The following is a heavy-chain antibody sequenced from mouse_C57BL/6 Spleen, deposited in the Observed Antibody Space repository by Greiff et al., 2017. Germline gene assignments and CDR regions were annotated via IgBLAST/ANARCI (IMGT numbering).Heavy chain of an antibody. J-gene: IGHJ1*03. V-gene: IGHV1-52*01. CDR2: IDPSDSEN. CDR3: ARGGLGPYFDV. Sequence: QVQLKQPGAELVRPGSSVKLSCKASGYTFTSYWMHWVKQRPIQGLEWIGNIDPSDSENHYNQKFKDKATLTVDKSSSTAYMQLSSLTSADSAVYYGARGGLGPYFDVWGTGTTVTVSA. CDR1: GYTFTSYW.